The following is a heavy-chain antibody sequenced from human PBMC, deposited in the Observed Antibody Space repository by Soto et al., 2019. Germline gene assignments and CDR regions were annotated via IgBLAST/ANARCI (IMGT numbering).Heavy chain of an antibody. CDR3: ATLDGDSSDYYYMDV. CDR2: FDPEDGET. D-gene: IGHD6-25*01. Sequence: ASVKVSCKVSGYTLTELSMHWVRQAPGKGLEWMGGFDPEDGETIYAQKFQGRVTMTEDTSTDTAYMELSSLRSEDTAVYYCATLDGDSSDYYYMDVWGKGTTVTVSS. V-gene: IGHV1-24*01. J-gene: IGHJ6*03. CDR1: GYTLTELS.